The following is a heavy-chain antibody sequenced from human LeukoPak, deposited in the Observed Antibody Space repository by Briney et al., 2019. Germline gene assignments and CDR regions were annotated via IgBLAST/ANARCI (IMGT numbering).Heavy chain of an antibody. V-gene: IGHV3-7*01. D-gene: IGHD3-22*01. Sequence: GGSLRLSCAASGLAFSYYWMSWVRQAPGKGLEWVANVKQDGSEKHYVDSVKGRFTVSRDNAKNSLYLQMNSLRAEDTAVYYCAVYYSSGPIAYWGQGTLVTVSS. CDR3: AVYYSSGPIAY. CDR1: GLAFSYYW. J-gene: IGHJ4*02. CDR2: VKQDGSEK.